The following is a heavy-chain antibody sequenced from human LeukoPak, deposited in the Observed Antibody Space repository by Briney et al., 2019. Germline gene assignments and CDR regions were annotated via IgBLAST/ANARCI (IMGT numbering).Heavy chain of an antibody. V-gene: IGHV4-59*05. D-gene: IGHD1-7*01. CDR1: GGSISSYY. J-gene: IGHJ6*03. CDR3: VRQNSDYYYYYLDV. Sequence: PSETLSLTCTVSGGSISSYYWSWIRQPPGRGLEWIGSVYYSGTTYYNTSLESRVTISEDTSRNRFSLMLSSVTAADTAVYYCVRQNSDYYYYYLDVWGEGTTVIVSS. CDR2: VYYSGTT.